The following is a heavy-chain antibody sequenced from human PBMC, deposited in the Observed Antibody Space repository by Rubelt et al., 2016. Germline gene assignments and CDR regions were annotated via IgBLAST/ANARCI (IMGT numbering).Heavy chain of an antibody. D-gene: IGHD6-13*01. CDR1: GYTFTSYA. Sequence: QVQLVQSGAEVKKPGASVKVSCKASGYTFTSYAMHWVRPAPGQRLEWMGWINAGNGNTKYSQKFQGRCTITRDTSASTTYTELSSLRSEDTAVYYCARGLGLGYSSSWFNWFDPWGQGTLVTVSS. V-gene: IGHV1-3*01. J-gene: IGHJ5*02. CDR2: INAGNGNT. CDR3: ARGLGLGYSSSWFNWFDP.